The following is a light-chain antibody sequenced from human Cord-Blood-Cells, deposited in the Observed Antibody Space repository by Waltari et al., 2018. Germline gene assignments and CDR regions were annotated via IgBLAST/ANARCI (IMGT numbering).Light chain of an antibody. Sequence: IQMTQSPSPPSASVGDGVTITCRASQSISSWLAWYQQKPGKAPKLLIYKASSLESGVPSRFSGSGSGTEFTLTISSLQPDDFATYYCQQYNSYSWTFGQGTKVEIK. CDR2: KAS. CDR3: QQYNSYSWT. J-gene: IGKJ1*01. V-gene: IGKV1-5*03. CDR1: QSISSW.